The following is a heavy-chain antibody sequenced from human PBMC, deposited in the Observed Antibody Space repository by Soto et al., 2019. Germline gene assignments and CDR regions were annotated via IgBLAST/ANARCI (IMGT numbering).Heavy chain of an antibody. D-gene: IGHD3-10*01. J-gene: IGHJ6*02. CDR2: IYPGDSDT. CDR3: ARNQLRQFYYGMDV. V-gene: IGHV5-51*01. Sequence: GESLKISCKGFGYSFGNYWIGWVRQMPGKGLEWMGVIYPGDSDTRYSPSFQGQVTISADKFISTAYLQWRSLEASDTAMYYCARNQLRQFYYGMDVWGQGTTVTVSS. CDR1: GYSFGNYW.